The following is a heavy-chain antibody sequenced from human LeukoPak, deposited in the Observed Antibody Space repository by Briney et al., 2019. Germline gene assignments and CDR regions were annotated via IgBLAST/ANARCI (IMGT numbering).Heavy chain of an antibody. CDR2: IKQDGSEK. CDR1: GFTFSSYW. D-gene: IGHD2-2*01. J-gene: IGHJ6*02. CDR3: ARDIVVVPAANYYYYYGMDV. V-gene: IGHV3-7*01. Sequence: GGSLRLSCAASGFTFSSYWMSWVRQAPGKGLEWVANIKQDGSEKYYVDSVKGRFTISRDNAKNSLYLQMNSLRAEDTAVYYCARDIVVVPAANYYYYYGMDVWGRGTTVTVSS.